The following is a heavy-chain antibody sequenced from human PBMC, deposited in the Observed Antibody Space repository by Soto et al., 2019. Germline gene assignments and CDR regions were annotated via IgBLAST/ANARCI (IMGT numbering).Heavy chain of an antibody. Sequence: GESLKISCSGSGYSFANYWIGWVRQMPGKGLEWMGIIYPTDSDTRYSPSFQGQVTISADKSISTAYLQWNSLKASDTAIYFCARGDTSDYSTATPADHWGQGTLVTVSS. D-gene: IGHD3-22*01. CDR3: ARGDTSDYSTATPADH. CDR2: IYPTDSDT. CDR1: GYSFANYW. V-gene: IGHV5-51*01. J-gene: IGHJ4*02.